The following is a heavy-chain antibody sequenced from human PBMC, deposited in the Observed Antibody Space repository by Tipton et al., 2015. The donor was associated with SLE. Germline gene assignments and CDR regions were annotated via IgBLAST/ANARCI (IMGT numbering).Heavy chain of an antibody. Sequence: TLSLTCVVSGDSLRSSTYYWTWIRQPPGKGLEWIGYIHYSGSTNCDPSLKSRVTISVDTSKNQFSLNLRSVTAADTAVYYCARDLYGGATRLDYWGQGTLVTVSS. CDR3: ARDLYGGATRLDY. V-gene: IGHV4-61*01. CDR2: IHYSGST. D-gene: IGHD1-26*01. J-gene: IGHJ4*02. CDR1: GDSLRSSTYY.